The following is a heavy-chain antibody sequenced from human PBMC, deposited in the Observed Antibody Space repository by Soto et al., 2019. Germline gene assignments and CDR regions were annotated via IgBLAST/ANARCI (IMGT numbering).Heavy chain of an antibody. J-gene: IGHJ4*02. CDR2: IYHSGST. CDR3: ARAAAAGRRHDY. D-gene: IGHD6-13*01. Sequence: QVQLQESGPGLVKPSGTLSLTCAVSGGSISSSNWWSWVRQPPGKGLEWIGEIYHSGSTNYNPSLKSRVTMSVDKSTNQFSLELGAVTAADTAVYYCARAAAAGRRHDYWGQGTLVTVSS. V-gene: IGHV4-4*02. CDR1: GGSISSSNW.